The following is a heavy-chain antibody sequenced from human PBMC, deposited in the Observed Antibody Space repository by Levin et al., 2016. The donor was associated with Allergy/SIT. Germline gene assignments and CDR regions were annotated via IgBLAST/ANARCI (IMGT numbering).Heavy chain of an antibody. Sequence: WIRQPPGKGLEWIGYIYHSGSTYYNPSLKSRVTISVDRSKNQFSLKLSSVTAADTAVYYCARASVWGSYRIDAFDIWGQGTMVTVSS. CDR3: ARASVWGSYRIDAFDI. J-gene: IGHJ3*02. CDR2: IYHSGST. V-gene: IGHV4-30-2*01. D-gene: IGHD3-16*02.